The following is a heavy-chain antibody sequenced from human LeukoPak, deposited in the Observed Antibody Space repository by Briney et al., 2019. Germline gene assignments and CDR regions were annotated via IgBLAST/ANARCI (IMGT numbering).Heavy chain of an antibody. J-gene: IGHJ3*02. D-gene: IGHD3-22*01. V-gene: IGHV3-30*03. CDR3: AREAPYYYDSSGYSGAFDI. CDR2: ISYDGSNK. CDR1: GFTFSTYG. Sequence: GGSLRLSCAASGFTFSTYGMHWVRQAPGKGLEWVAVISYDGSNKYYADSVKGRFTISRDNSKNTLYLQMNSLRAEDTAVYYCAREAPYYYDSSGYSGAFDIWGQGTMVTVSS.